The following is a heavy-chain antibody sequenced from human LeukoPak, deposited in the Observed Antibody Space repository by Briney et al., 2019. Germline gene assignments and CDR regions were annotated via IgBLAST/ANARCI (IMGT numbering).Heavy chain of an antibody. D-gene: IGHD3-16*02. CDR2: IIPIFGTA. CDR1: GGTFSSYA. CDR3: ARLYDYVWGSYRHFDY. V-gene: IGHV1-69*13. J-gene: IGHJ4*02. Sequence: GASVKVSCKASGGTFSSYAISWVRQAPGQGLEWMGGIIPIFGTANYAQKFQGRVTITADESTSTAYMELSSPRSEDTAVYYCARLYDYVWGSYRHFDYWGQGTLVTVSS.